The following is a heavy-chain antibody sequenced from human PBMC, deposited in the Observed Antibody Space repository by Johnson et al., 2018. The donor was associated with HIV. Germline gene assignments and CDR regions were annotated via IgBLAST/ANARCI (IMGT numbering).Heavy chain of an antibody. Sequence: VLLVESGGGLVQPGGSLRLSCAASGFTFSSYAMSWVRQAPGKGLEWVSAISGSGGRTYYADSVKGRFTISRDNSKNTLYLQMNSLRAEDTAVYYCAKDRTSAQSAFDIWGQGTMVTVSS. CDR2: ISGSGGRT. CDR1: GFTFSSYA. CDR3: AKDRTSAQSAFDI. D-gene: IGHD1-1*01. V-gene: IGHV3-23*04. J-gene: IGHJ3*02.